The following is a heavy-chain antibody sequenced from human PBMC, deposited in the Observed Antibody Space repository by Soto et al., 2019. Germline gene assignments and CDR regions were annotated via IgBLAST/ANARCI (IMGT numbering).Heavy chain of an antibody. CDR3: ARIAVIGGRFFGY. J-gene: IGHJ4*02. CDR2: ISAYNGNT. CDR1: GYTFTSYG. V-gene: IGHV1-18*01. Sequence: QVHLVQSGADVKIPGASVKVSCKASGYTFTSYGITWVRQAPGQGLEWMGWISAYNGNTNYAQKLQGRVTLTTDTSTGTAYMELRSLRSADTALYYCARIAVIGGRFFGYWGQGTLVTVSS. D-gene: IGHD6-19*01.